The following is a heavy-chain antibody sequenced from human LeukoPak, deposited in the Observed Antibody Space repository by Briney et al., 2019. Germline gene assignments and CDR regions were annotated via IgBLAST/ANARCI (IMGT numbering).Heavy chain of an antibody. CDR1: GGSISTYY. D-gene: IGHD3-22*01. CDR2: IYYSGIT. CDR3: ARGYYYDSSGYFLDF. J-gene: IGHJ4*02. Sequence: SETLSLTCTVSGGSISTYYWSWIRQSPGRGLEWIGYIYYSGITKYNPSLKSRVTISVDTSTNQFSLRLGSVTAADTAVYYCARGYYYDSSGYFLDFWGQGTLVTVSS. V-gene: IGHV4-59*01.